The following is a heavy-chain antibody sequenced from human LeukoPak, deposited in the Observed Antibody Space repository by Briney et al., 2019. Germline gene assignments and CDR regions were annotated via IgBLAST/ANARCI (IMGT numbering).Heavy chain of an antibody. CDR2: IFHTGST. V-gene: IGHV4-38-2*01. CDR1: GYYISTVYL. J-gene: IGHJ4*02. Sequence: SETLSLTCAVCGYYISTVYLWGSIRQSPGQGLEWIGSIFHTGSTSYNPSLKSRVTLSVDTSKNEFSLKLTSVTAADTAIYYCASPRGTYIDYWGQGTLVIVSS. CDR3: ASPRGTYIDY. D-gene: IGHD3-16*01.